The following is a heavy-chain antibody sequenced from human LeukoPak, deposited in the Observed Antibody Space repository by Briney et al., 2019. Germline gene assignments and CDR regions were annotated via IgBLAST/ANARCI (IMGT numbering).Heavy chain of an antibody. J-gene: IGHJ4*02. CDR1: GYTFTGYY. CDR3: ARDPDPRPQVDGGELLGVY. CDR2: INPNSGGT. D-gene: IGHD1-26*01. Sequence: ASVKVSCKASGYTFTGYYMHWVRQAPGQGLEWMGWINPNSGGTNYAQKFQGRVTMTRDTSISTAYMELSRLRSDDTAVYYCARDPDPRPQVDGGELLGVYWGQGTLVTVSS. V-gene: IGHV1-2*02.